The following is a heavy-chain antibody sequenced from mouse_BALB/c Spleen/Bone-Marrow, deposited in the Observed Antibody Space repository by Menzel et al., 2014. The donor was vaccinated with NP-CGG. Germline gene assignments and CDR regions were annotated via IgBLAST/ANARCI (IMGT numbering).Heavy chain of an antibody. CDR3: ARVPITRVPYYFDV. D-gene: IGHD1-1*01. V-gene: IGHV1-7*01. CDR2: INPSTGYT. J-gene: IGHJ1*01. CDR1: GYTFTTYW. Sequence: VQLQQSGAELAKPGASVKMSCKASGYTFTTYWMHWVKQRPGQGLEWIGYINPSTGYTEYNLKFKDKATLTADKSSSTAYMQLSSLTSEDSAVYYCARVPITRVPYYFDVWGAGTTVTVSS.